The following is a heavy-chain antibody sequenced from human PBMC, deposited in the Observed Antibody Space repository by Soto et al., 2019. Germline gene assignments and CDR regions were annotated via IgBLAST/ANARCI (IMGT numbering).Heavy chain of an antibody. CDR3: TRDAYYDFWSGYSAYYYYYMDV. D-gene: IGHD3-3*01. CDR1: GFTFSSYW. Sequence: HPGGSLRLSCAASGFTFSSYWMHWVRQAPGKGLVWVSRINGDGSSTTHADSVRGRFTISRDNTKNTLYLQMNSLRAEDTAVYYCTRDAYYDFWSGYSAYYYYYMDVWGKGTTVTVSS. V-gene: IGHV3-74*01. J-gene: IGHJ6*03. CDR2: INGDGSST.